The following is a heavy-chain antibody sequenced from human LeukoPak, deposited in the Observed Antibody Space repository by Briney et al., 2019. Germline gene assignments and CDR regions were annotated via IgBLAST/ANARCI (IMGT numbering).Heavy chain of an antibody. CDR2: ISYDGCKK. CDR1: GFTFRSYV. D-gene: IGHD2-8*02. V-gene: IGHV3-30*18. Sequence: GRPLRLSWAAAGFTFRSYVIHGVRQAPSKGVERVAVISYDGCKKYYGDSAKRRLTICRDNLKNTMYLQMNSRRVKNTAVYYCAKCGISSARCGMDVWGQGTTVTVSS. J-gene: IGHJ6*02. CDR3: AKCGISSARCGMDV.